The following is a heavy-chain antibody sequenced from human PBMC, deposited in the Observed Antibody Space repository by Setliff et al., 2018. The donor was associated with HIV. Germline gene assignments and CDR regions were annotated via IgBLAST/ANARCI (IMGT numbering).Heavy chain of an antibody. J-gene: IGHJ4*02. D-gene: IGHD3-22*01. CDR3: ARSFYDSSGYYLLHFDY. CDR2: IKAGNGNT. V-gene: IGHV1-3*03. Sequence: ASVKVSCKSSGGTFSTYAMHWVRQAPGQRLEWMGWIKAGNGNTKYSQEFQGRVTITRDTSASTAYMELSSLRSEDMAVYYCARSFYDSSGYYLLHFDYWGQGTLVTVSS. CDR1: GGTFSTYA.